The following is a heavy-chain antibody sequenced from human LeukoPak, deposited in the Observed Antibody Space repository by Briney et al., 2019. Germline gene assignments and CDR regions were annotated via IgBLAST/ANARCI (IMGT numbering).Heavy chain of an antibody. CDR3: ARHDETLYYFDS. CDR1: NGAISTYY. CDR2: IYYAGTT. J-gene: IGHJ4*02. Sequence: PSETLSLTCCVSNGAISTYYGSWIRQSPGKGLEWIGYIYYAGTTSYNPSLKRRVTISVHSPMNHFSLRLTSLTAADTALYYCARHDETLYYFDSWGPGTMVIVSS. V-gene: IGHV4-59*08.